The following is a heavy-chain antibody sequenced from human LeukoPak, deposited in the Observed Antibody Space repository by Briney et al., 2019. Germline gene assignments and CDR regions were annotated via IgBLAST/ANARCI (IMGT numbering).Heavy chain of an antibody. CDR1: GYTFTSYG. CDR2: ISAYNGNT. CDR3: ARVIGSSWYGIGTNFDY. D-gene: IGHD6-13*01. Sequence: ASVKVSCKASGYTFTSYGISWVRQAPGQGLEWMGWISAYNGNTNYAQKLQGRVTMTTDTSTSTAYIELRSLRSDDTAVYYCARVIGSSWYGIGTNFDYWGQGTLVTVSS. V-gene: IGHV1-18*01. J-gene: IGHJ4*02.